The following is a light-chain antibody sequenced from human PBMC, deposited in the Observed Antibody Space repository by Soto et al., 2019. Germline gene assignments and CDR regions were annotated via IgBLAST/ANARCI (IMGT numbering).Light chain of an antibody. J-gene: IGKJ5*01. CDR2: GAS. V-gene: IGKV3-20*01. CDR3: QQYNNWHIT. Sequence: EIVLTQSPGTLSLSPGERSTLSCRSSQSVSSSYLAWYQQKPGQAPRLLIYGASSRATGIPDRFSGSGSGTDFTLTISRLEPEDFAVYYCQQYNNWHITFGQGTRLEIK. CDR1: QSVSSSY.